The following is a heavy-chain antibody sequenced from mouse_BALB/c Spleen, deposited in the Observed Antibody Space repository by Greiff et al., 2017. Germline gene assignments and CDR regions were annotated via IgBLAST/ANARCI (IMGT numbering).Heavy chain of an antibody. V-gene: IGHV3-6*02. CDR2: ISYDGSN. D-gene: IGHD2-14*01. J-gene: IGHJ2*01. CDR1: GYSITSGYY. Sequence: EVKLVESGPGLVKPSQSLSLTCSVTGYSITSGYYWNWIRQFPGNKLEWMGYISYDGSNNYNPSLKNRISITRDTSKNQFFLKLNSVTTEDTATYYCARKDRYDGFDYWGQGTTLTVSS. CDR3: ARKDRYDGFDY.